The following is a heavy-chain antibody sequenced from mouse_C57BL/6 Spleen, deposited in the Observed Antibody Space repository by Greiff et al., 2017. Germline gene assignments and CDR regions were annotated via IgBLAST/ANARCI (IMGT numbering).Heavy chain of an antibody. J-gene: IGHJ1*03. Sequence: VKLQESGAELVRPGTSVKMSCKASGYTFTNYWIGWAKQRPGHGLEWIGDIYPGGGYTNYNEKFKGKATLTADKSSSTAYMQFSSLTSEDSAIYYCARGGYGSSHWYFDVWGTGTTVTVSS. CDR2: IYPGGGYT. CDR1: GYTFTNYW. CDR3: ARGGYGSSHWYFDV. D-gene: IGHD1-1*01. V-gene: IGHV1-63*01.